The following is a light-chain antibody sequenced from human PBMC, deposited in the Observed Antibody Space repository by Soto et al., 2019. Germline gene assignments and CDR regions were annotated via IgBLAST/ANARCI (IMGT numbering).Light chain of an antibody. CDR3: QVWDSSSDHLYV. J-gene: IGLJ1*01. Sequence: SYELTQPPSVSVAPGQTARITCGGTNIGGKTVHWYQQKPGQAPVLVVYDDSDRPSGIPERFSGSNSGNTATLTISRVEAGDEADYFCQVWDSSSDHLYVFGTGTKVTVL. V-gene: IGLV3-21*02. CDR2: DDS. CDR1: NIGGKT.